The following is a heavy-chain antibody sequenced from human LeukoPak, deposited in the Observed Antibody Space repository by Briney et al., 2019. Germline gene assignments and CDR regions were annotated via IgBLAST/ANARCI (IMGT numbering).Heavy chain of an antibody. J-gene: IGHJ4*02. Sequence: SGTLSLICAVSGGSISSSNWWSWVRQPPGKGLEWIGEIYHSGSTNYNPSLKSRVTISVDKSKNQFSLKLSSVTAADTAVYYCARAIVGATGWRLDYWGQGTLVTVSS. CDR2: IYHSGST. V-gene: IGHV4-4*02. CDR1: GGSISSSNW. D-gene: IGHD1-26*01. CDR3: ARAIVGATGWRLDY.